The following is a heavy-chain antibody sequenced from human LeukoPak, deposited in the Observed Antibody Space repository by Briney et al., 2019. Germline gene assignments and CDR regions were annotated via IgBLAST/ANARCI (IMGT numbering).Heavy chain of an antibody. CDR2: IKQDGSEK. D-gene: IGHD6-13*01. CDR3: ARWGIAAETTYYYYYYYMDV. CDR1: GFTFSSYW. Sequence: GGSLRLSCAASGFTFSSYWMSWVRQAPGKGLEWVANIKQDGSEKYYVDSVKGRFTISRDNAKNSLYLQMNSLRAEDTAVYYCARWGIAAETTYYYYYYYMDVWGKGTTVTVSS. J-gene: IGHJ6*03. V-gene: IGHV3-7*01.